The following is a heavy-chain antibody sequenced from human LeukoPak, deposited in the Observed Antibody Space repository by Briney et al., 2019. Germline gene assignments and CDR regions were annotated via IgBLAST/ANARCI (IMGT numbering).Heavy chain of an antibody. V-gene: IGHV1-18*01. D-gene: IGHD3-10*01. CDR1: GYTFTSYG. CDR2: ISAYNGNT. J-gene: IGHJ6*03. Sequence: ASVKVSCKASGYTFTSYGISWVRQAPGQGLEWMGWISAYNGNTHYAQKVQGRVTMTTDTSTSTAYMELRSLRSDDRAVYYCARDTYFGSGSGGTDKCMDVWGKGTTVTVTS. CDR3: ARDTYFGSGSGGTDKCMDV.